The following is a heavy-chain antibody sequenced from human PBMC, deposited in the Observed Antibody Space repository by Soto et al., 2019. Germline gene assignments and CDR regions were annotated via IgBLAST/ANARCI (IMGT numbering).Heavy chain of an antibody. V-gene: IGHV3-33*01. Sequence: QVQLVESGGGVVQPGRSLRLSCAASGFTFSSYGMHWVRQAPGKGLEWVEGIWDEGSNKYYGDSVKGRFNISRDNSRNTLYLQMNSLRVEDTAVYYCAREGLVYCSGGSCYGKSAFDIWGQGTMVTVST. CDR3: AREGLVYCSGGSCYGKSAFDI. CDR1: GFTFSSYG. CDR2: IWDEGSNK. J-gene: IGHJ3*02. D-gene: IGHD2-15*01.